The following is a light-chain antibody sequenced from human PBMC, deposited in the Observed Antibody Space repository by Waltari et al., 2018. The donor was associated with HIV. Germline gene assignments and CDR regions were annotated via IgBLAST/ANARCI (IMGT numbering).Light chain of an antibody. Sequence: QPVLAQQPSFTLSLGGTFILTRAPRAGIHTRGHCSYWFQQRPDQPPRTLLFVSNNRYSFTPARFTGSFLGSNSVLTLAGARAEDDAYYFCLYSYSGDVVFGGGTKLTVL. CDR2: VSN. J-gene: IGLJ3*02. CDR1: AGIHTRGHC. CDR3: LYSYSGDVV. V-gene: IGLV7-46*01.